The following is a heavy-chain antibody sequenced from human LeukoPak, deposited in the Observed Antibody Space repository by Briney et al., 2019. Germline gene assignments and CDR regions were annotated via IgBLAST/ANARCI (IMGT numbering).Heavy chain of an antibody. CDR2: ISQSGST. CDR3: ARAGRYYDSTGYYWYFDF. D-gene: IGHD3-22*01. Sequence: SGTLSLTCAVSGGSISSSNWWGWVRQPPEKGLEWIGEISQSGSTNYNPSLKSRVTMSVDKSKNQFSLKLTSVTAADTAVYYCARAGRYYDSTGYYWYFDFWGQGTLVTVSS. CDR1: GGSISSSNW. V-gene: IGHV4-4*02. J-gene: IGHJ4*02.